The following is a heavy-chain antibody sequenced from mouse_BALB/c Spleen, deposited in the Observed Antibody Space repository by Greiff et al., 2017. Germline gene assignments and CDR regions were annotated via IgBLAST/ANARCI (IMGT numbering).Heavy chain of an antibody. Sequence: EVQRVESGGGLVKPGGSLKLSCAASGFTFSSYAMSWVRQTPEKRLEWVATISSGGSYTYYPDNVKGRFTISRDNAKNTLYLQMSSLRSEDTAMYYCARLHYYGYYFDYWGQGTTLTVSS. CDR3: ARLHYYGYYFDY. D-gene: IGHD1-2*01. V-gene: IGHV5-9-3*01. CDR2: ISSGGSYT. CDR1: GFTFSSYA. J-gene: IGHJ2*01.